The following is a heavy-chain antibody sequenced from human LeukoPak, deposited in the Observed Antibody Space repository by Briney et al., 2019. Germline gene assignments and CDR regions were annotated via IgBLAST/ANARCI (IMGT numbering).Heavy chain of an antibody. V-gene: IGHV3-66*01. CDR1: GFTVSSNY. CDR3: AKERNLEIAVAGTIFDY. D-gene: IGHD6-19*01. CDR2: IYSGGDT. J-gene: IGHJ4*02. Sequence: GGSLRLSCAASGFTVSSNYMGWVRQAPGKELEWVSVIYSGGDTYYADSVKGRFTISRDNSKNMIYLEMTSLKAEDTAVYYCAKERNLEIAVAGTIFDYWGQGTLVTVSS.